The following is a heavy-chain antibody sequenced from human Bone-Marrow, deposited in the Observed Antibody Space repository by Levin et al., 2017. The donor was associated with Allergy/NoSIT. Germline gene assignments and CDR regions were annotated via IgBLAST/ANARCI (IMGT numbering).Heavy chain of an antibody. D-gene: IGHD1-26*01. V-gene: IGHV3-48*01. Sequence: GESLKISCAASGFTFSSYSMNWVRQAPGKGLEWVSYISSSSSTIYYADSVKGRFTISRDNAKNSLYLQMNSLRAEDTAVYYCARDPSGYSGSPYGMDVWGQGTTVTVSS. CDR3: ARDPSGYSGSPYGMDV. J-gene: IGHJ6*02. CDR1: GFTFSSYS. CDR2: ISSSSSTI.